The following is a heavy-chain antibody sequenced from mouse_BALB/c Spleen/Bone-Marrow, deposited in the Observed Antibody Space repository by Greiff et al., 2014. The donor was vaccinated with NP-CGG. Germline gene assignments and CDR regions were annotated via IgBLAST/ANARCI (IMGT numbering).Heavy chain of an antibody. D-gene: IGHD1-1*01. V-gene: IGHV5-6-5*01. Sequence: DVHLVESGGGLVKPGGSLKLSCAASGFTFSSYAMSWVRQTPEKRLEWVASISSGGSTYYPDSVEGRFTISRDNVRNILYLQMSSLRSEDTAMYYCARVTDTFYYGSSYWYFDVWGAGTTVTVSS. CDR3: ARVTDTFYYGSSYWYFDV. CDR1: GFTFSSYA. CDR2: ISSGGST. J-gene: IGHJ1*01.